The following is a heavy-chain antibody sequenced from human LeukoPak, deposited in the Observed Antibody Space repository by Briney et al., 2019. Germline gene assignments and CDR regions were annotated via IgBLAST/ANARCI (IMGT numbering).Heavy chain of an antibody. J-gene: IGHJ3*02. CDR3: ARMGIIAAAGLDAFDI. D-gene: IGHD6-13*01. CDR1: GYTFISYA. Sequence: GASVKVSCKASGYTFISYAMNWVRQAPGQGLEWMGWINTNTGNPTYAQGFTGRFVFSLVTSVSTAYLQISSLKAEDTAVYYCARMGIIAAAGLDAFDIWGQGTMVTVSS. V-gene: IGHV7-4-1*02. CDR2: INTNTGNP.